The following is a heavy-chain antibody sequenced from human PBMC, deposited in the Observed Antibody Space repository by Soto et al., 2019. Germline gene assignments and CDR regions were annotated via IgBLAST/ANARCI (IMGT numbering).Heavy chain of an antibody. Sequence: QVQLVQSGAEVKKPGSSVKVSCKASGGTFSSYAISWVRQAPGQGLEWMGGIIPIFGTANYAQKFQGRVTITADKSTSTADRELSSLRSEDTAVYYCARESYGSGSYYLDGMDVWGQGTTVTVSS. CDR3: ARESYGSGSYYLDGMDV. J-gene: IGHJ6*02. D-gene: IGHD3-10*01. CDR2: IIPIFGTA. CDR1: GGTFSSYA. V-gene: IGHV1-69*06.